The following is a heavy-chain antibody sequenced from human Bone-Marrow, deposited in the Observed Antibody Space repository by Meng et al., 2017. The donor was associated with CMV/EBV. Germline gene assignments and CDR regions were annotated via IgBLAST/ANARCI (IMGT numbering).Heavy chain of an antibody. D-gene: IGHD2-2*01. CDR2: IKQDGSEK. CDR1: GFTFSSYE. Sequence: GGSLRLSCAASGFTFSSYEMNWVRQAPGKGLEWVANIKQDGSEKYYVDSVKGRFTISRDNAKNSLYLQMNSLRAEDTAVYYCARDFWYCSSTSCPTRYFDLCGRGTLVTVSS. CDR3: ARDFWYCSSTSCPTRYFDL. V-gene: IGHV3-7*01. J-gene: IGHJ2*01.